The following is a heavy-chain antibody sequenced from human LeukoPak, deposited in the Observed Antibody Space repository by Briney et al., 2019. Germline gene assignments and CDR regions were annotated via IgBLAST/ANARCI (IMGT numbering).Heavy chain of an antibody. Sequence: GGSLRLSCTASGFTFSSYRMSWVRQAPGKGLEWVANIKQDGGEKYYVDSVKGRFTISRDNAKNSLYLQMNSLRAEDTAVYYCARLGARQVLDYWGQGTLVTVSS. D-gene: IGHD4-17*01. V-gene: IGHV3-7*01. CDR1: GFTFSSYR. J-gene: IGHJ4*02. CDR2: IKQDGGEK. CDR3: ARLGARQVLDY.